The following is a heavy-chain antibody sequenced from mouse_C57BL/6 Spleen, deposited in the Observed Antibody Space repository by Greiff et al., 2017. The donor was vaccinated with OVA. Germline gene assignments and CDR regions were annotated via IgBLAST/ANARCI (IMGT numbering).Heavy chain of an antibody. V-gene: IGHV1-75*01. J-gene: IGHJ1*03. Sequence: QVQLKQSGPELVKPGASVKISCKASGYTFTDYYINWVKQRPGQGLEWIGWIFPGSGSTYYNEKFKGKATLTVDKSSSTAYMLLSSLTSEDSAVYFCARSQAYNPHWYFDVWGTGTTVTVSS. CDR1: GYTFTDYY. D-gene: IGHD1-3*01. CDR2: IFPGSGST. CDR3: ARSQAYNPHWYFDV.